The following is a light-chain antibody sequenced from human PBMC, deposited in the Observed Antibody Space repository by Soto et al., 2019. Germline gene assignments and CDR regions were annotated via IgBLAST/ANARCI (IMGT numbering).Light chain of an antibody. J-gene: IGLJ3*02. CDR1: SSDVGGYNF. Sequence: QSALTQPASVSGSPGQSITISCTGTSSDVGGYNFVSWYQQHPGKAPRLIIYEVSSRPSGVSYRFSGSKSGNTASLPISGLQAEDEADYYCSSYTLRNTLVLFGGGTKVTVL. CDR2: EVS. V-gene: IGLV2-14*01. CDR3: SSYTLRNTLVL.